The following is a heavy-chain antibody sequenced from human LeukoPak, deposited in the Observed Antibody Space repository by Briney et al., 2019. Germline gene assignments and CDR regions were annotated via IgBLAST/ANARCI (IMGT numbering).Heavy chain of an antibody. CDR1: GYTFTDNY. D-gene: IGHD3-3*01. CDR3: ARATYYDFWSGYYLWGTPRKEDYYYMDV. J-gene: IGHJ6*03. CDR2: INPNSGAT. Sequence: ASVKVSCKASGYTFTDNYIHWVRQAPGRGLEWMGRINPNSGATNYAQNFLGRVTMARDTSISTAYMELRSLRSDDTAVYYCARATYYDFWSGYYLWGTPRKEDYYYMDVWGKGTTVTVSS. V-gene: IGHV1-2*06.